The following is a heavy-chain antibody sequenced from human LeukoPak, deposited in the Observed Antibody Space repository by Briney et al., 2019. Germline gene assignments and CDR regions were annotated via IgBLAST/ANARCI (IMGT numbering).Heavy chain of an antibody. CDR2: INPNSGGT. V-gene: IGHV1-2*02. CDR1: GYTFTGYY. Sequence: ASVKVSCKASGYTFTGYYMHWVRQAPGQGLEWMGWINPNSGGTNYAQKFQGRVTMTRDTSTSTVYMELSSLRSEDTAVYYCAGGIRRGSYGRWGQGTLVTVSS. D-gene: IGHD1-26*01. J-gene: IGHJ4*02. CDR3: AGGIRRGSYGR.